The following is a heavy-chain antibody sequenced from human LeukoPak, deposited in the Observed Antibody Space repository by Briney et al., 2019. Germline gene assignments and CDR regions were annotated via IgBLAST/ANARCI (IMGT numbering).Heavy chain of an antibody. CDR3: ASKDSSSWYTGDAFDI. V-gene: IGHV3-21*01. J-gene: IGHJ3*02. CDR1: GFTFSSYS. CDR2: ITSSSSYI. D-gene: IGHD6-13*01. Sequence: GGSLRLSCAASGFTFSSYSMNWVRQAPGKGLEWVSSITSSSSYIYYADSVKGRFTISRDNAKNSLYLQMSSLRAEDTAVYYCASKDSSSWYTGDAFDIWGQGTMVTVSS.